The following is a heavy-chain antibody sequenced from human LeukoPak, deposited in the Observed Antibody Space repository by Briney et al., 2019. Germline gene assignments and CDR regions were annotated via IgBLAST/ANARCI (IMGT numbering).Heavy chain of an antibody. CDR2: ISYDGSNK. CDR3: ARDLIAAAGTDYYYGMDV. J-gene: IGHJ6*02. CDR1: GFTFSSYA. Sequence: GRSLRLSCAASGFTFSSYAMHWVRQAPGKGLEWVAVISYDGSNKYYADSVKGRFTISRDNSKNTLYLQMNSLRAEDTAVYYCARDLIAAAGTDYYYGMDVWGQGTTVTVSS. D-gene: IGHD6-13*01. V-gene: IGHV3-30*04.